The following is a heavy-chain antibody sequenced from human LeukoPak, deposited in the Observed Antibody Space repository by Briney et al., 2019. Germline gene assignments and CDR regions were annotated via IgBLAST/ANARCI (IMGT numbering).Heavy chain of an antibody. Sequence: ASVKVSCKASGYTFTSYYMHWVRQAPGQGLEWMGIINPSGGSTSYAQKFQGRVTMTRDTSPSTVYMELSSLSSENTAVYYCARGFKYQLLLGDNWFDPWGQGTLVTVSS. V-gene: IGHV1-46*01. J-gene: IGHJ5*02. CDR2: INPSGGST. CDR1: GYTFTSYY. D-gene: IGHD2-2*01. CDR3: ARGFKYQLLLGDNWFDP.